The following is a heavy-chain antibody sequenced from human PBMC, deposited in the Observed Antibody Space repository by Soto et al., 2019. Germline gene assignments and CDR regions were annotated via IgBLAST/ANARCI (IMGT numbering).Heavy chain of an antibody. CDR3: AKDFPPRVWSGYPDAFDI. CDR2: ISWNSGSI. J-gene: IGHJ3*02. V-gene: IGHV3-9*01. CDR1: GFTFDDYA. Sequence: EVQLVESGGGLVQPGRSLRLSCAASGFTFDDYAMHWVRQAPGKGLEWVSGISWNSGSIGYADSVKGRFTISSDNAKNSLNLKMNSLRAEDTALYYFAKDFPPRVWSGYPDAFDIWGQGTMVTVSS. D-gene: IGHD3-3*01.